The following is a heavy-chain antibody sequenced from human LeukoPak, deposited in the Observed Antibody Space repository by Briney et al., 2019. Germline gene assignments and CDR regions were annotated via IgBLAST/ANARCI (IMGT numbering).Heavy chain of an antibody. CDR2: ISWDGGYR. V-gene: IGHV3-43*01. CDR3: AREGIGITFGGVIDLFDY. Sequence: GGSLRLSCAASGFTFDDYTMHWVRQAPGKGLEWVSLISWDGGYRYYADSVKGRFTISRDNAKNSLYLQMNSLRAEDTAVYYCAREGIGITFGGVIDLFDYWGQGTLVTVSS. D-gene: IGHD3-16*02. CDR1: GFTFDDYT. J-gene: IGHJ4*02.